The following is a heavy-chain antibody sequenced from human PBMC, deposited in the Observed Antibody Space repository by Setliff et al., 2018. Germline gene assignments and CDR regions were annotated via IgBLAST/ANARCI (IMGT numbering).Heavy chain of an antibody. CDR3: ARGSFGGVIVDAFDI. D-gene: IGHD3-16*02. Sequence: SETLSLTCTVSGDSISSRRSYWGWFRQPAGKGLEWIGQIYTSWSTNYNPSLKSRVTTSVDTSKNQFSLKLISVTAADTAVYYCARGSFGGVIVDAFDIWGQGTMGTVS. J-gene: IGHJ3*02. CDR1: GDSISSRRSY. CDR2: IYTSWST. V-gene: IGHV4-61*09.